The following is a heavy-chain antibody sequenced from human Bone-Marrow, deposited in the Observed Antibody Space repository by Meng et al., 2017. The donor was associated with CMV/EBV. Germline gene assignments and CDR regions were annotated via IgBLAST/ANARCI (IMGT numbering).Heavy chain of an antibody. CDR3: ARDSSGYYLFDY. V-gene: IGHV2-70D*14. CDR1: GFSLSTSGMR. D-gene: IGHD3-22*01. CDR2: IDWDDDK. Sequence: SGPTLVKPTQTLTLTCTFSGFSLSTSGMRVSWIRQPPGKALEWLARIDWDDDKFYSTSLKTRLTISKDTSKNQVVLTMTNMDPVDTATYYCARDSSGYYLFDYCGQGTLVTASS. J-gene: IGHJ4*02.